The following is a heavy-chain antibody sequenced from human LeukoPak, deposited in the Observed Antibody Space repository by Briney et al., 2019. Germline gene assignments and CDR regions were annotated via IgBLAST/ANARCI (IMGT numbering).Heavy chain of an antibody. J-gene: IGHJ4*02. V-gene: IGHV5-51*01. CDR1: EYSFISYW. CDR2: IYPGDSDT. Sequence: GESLKISGKGSEYSFISYWIGWVRQMPGKGLEWREIIYPGDSDTRYRPSFQGQVTISADQSISTAYLQWSSLKASDTAMYYCARPSHYGSGSYFGYWGQGTLVTVSS. CDR3: ARPSHYGSGSYFGY. D-gene: IGHD3-10*01.